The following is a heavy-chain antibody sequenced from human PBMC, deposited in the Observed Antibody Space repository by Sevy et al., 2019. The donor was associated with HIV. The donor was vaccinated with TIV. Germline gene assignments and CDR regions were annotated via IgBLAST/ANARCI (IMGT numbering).Heavy chain of an antibody. Sequence: SETLSLTCAVYGGSFSGYYWSWIRQPPGKGLEWIGEIKHSGSTNYNPSLKSRVTISVDTSKNQFSLKLSSVTAADTAVYYCARGRVDDSSGYYLSPLFDYWGQGTLVTVSS. CDR3: ARGRVDDSSGYYLSPLFDY. V-gene: IGHV4-34*01. CDR2: IKHSGST. D-gene: IGHD3-22*01. J-gene: IGHJ4*02. CDR1: GGSFSGYY.